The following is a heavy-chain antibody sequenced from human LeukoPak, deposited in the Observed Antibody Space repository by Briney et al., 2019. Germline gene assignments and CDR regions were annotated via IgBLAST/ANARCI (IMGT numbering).Heavy chain of an antibody. Sequence: GGSLRLSCVASGFTFSDYYMGWIRQPPGKGLEWVSYISYSGTIYYADSVQGRFTISRDNAKNSLYLQMNSLRVEDTAVYYCAKDILAAGLFFDYWGQGTLVTVSS. CDR2: ISYSGTI. D-gene: IGHD6-13*01. J-gene: IGHJ4*02. V-gene: IGHV3-11*04. CDR3: AKDILAAGLFFDY. CDR1: GFTFSDYY.